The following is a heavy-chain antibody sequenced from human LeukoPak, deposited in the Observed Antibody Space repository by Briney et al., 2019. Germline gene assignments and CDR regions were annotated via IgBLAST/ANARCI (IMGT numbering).Heavy chain of an antibody. CDR3: ARVPGDDAFDI. CDR2: IYYCGST. CDR1: GGSISSYY. Sequence: PSETPSLTCTVSGGSISSYYWSWIRQPPGKGLEWIGYIYYCGSTNYNPSLKSRVTISVDTSKNQFSLKLSSVTAADTAVYYCARVPGDDAFDIWGQGTMVTVSS. J-gene: IGHJ3*02. D-gene: IGHD2-2*01. V-gene: IGHV4-59*01.